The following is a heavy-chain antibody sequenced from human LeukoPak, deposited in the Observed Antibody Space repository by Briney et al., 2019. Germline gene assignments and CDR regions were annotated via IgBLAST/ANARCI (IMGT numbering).Heavy chain of an antibody. Sequence: ASVKVSCKASGYTFTGYYMHWVRQAPGQGLEWMGWINPNSGGTNYAQKFQGRVTMTRDTSISTAYMELSRLRSDDTAVYYCARDPLAVAGSDDYWGQGTLVTVSS. V-gene: IGHV1-2*02. CDR3: ARDPLAVAGSDDY. CDR1: GYTFTGYY. CDR2: INPNSGGT. J-gene: IGHJ4*02. D-gene: IGHD6-19*01.